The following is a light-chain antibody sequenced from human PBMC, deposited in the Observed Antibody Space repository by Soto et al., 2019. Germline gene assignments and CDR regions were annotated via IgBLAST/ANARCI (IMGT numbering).Light chain of an antibody. J-gene: IGKJ4*01. Sequence: EIVLTQSPATLSLSPGERATLSCRASQNINRYFAWYQKKPGQAPRLLIYDASNRATGIPARFSGSGSGTDFTLTFDSLEPEDFAVYYCQQRRDWPLTFGGGTRVDIK. CDR3: QQRRDWPLT. V-gene: IGKV3-11*01. CDR1: QNINRY. CDR2: DAS.